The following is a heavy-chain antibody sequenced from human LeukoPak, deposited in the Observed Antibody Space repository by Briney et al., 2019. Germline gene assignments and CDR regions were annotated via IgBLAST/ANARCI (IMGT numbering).Heavy chain of an antibody. Sequence: SETLSLTCTVSGGSISSGGYYWSWIRQHPGKGLEWIGYIYYSGSTYYNPSLKSRLTISVDTSKNQFSLKLSSVTAADTAIYYCARDGGGCCSGGSCYFWFDPWGQGTLVTVSS. CDR3: ARDGGGCCSGGSCYFWFDP. D-gene: IGHD2-15*01. CDR2: IYYSGST. CDR1: GGSISSGGYY. V-gene: IGHV4-31*03. J-gene: IGHJ5*02.